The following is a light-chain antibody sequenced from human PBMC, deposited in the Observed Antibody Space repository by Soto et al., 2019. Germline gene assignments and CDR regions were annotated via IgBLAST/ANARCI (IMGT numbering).Light chain of an antibody. CDR3: QQYNTWTSIT. CDR1: QSVSRK. J-gene: IGKJ5*01. V-gene: IGKV3-15*01. CDR2: DTS. Sequence: EIVLTKSPVTLSLSPGVSASVYCRASQSVSRKLVWYQQKPGQAPRLLIYDTSTRATGIPARFSGSGSGTEFTLTISSLQSEDFAVYYCQQYNTWTSITFGQGTRLEIK.